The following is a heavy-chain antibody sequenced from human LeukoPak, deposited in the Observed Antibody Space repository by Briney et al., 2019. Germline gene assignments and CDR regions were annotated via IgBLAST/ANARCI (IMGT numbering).Heavy chain of an antibody. D-gene: IGHD1-1*01. Sequence: EGSLRLSCAASGFTFSESWMTWVRQVPGLGLEWVAHINHEGGGIQYVDSVKGRFTISRDNAKGSVYLQMNSLRAEDTAIYHCATYINWVAGDVWGQGTTVIVSS. CDR3: ATYINWVAGDV. CDR1: GFTFSESW. CDR2: INHEGGGI. J-gene: IGHJ6*02. V-gene: IGHV3-7*01.